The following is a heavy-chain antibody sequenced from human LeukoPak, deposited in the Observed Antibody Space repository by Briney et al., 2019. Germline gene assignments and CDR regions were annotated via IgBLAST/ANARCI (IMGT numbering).Heavy chain of an antibody. J-gene: IGHJ3*02. D-gene: IGHD3-9*01. Sequence: SETLSLTCTVSGGPISSSSYYWGWIRQPPGKGLEWIGSIYYSGSTYYNPSLKSRVTISVDTSKNQFSLKLSSVTAADTAVYYCARDRGRYFDARRFDIWGQGTMVTVSS. V-gene: IGHV4-39*07. CDR1: GGPISSSSYY. CDR3: ARDRGRYFDARRFDI. CDR2: IYYSGST.